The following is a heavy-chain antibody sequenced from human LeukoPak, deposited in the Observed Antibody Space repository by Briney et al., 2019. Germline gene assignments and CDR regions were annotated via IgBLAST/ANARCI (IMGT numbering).Heavy chain of an antibody. CDR3: ARVISGDVVDY. CDR2: IYSGGST. J-gene: IGHJ4*02. Sequence: GGSLRLSCAASGFTVSSNYMSWVRQAPGKGLEWVSVIYSGGSTYYADSVKGRFTISRDNAKNSLYLQMNSLRAEDTAVYYCARVISGDVVDYWGRGTLVTVSS. CDR1: GFTVSSNY. V-gene: IGHV3-53*01. D-gene: IGHD7-27*01.